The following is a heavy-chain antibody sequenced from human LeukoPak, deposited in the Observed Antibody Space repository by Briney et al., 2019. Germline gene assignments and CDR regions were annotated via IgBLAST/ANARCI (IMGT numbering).Heavy chain of an antibody. CDR3: ARRTYYYSSGSWASDY. CDR1: GFTVSSNY. J-gene: IGHJ4*02. V-gene: IGHV3-66*01. Sequence: GGSLRLSCAASGFTVSSNYMNWFRQAPGKGLEWVSVIYTSDTTYYADSVKGGFTISRDNSKNTLYLHMNNLRAEDTAVYYCARRTYYYSSGSWASDYWGQGTLVTVSS. CDR2: IYTSDTT. D-gene: IGHD3-10*01.